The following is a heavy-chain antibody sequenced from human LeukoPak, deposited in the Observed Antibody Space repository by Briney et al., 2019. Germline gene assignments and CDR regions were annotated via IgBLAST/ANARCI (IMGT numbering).Heavy chain of an antibody. V-gene: IGHV3-23*01. CDR3: AKDPEPPYCSGGSCYDIY. CDR1: GFTFSSYA. J-gene: IGHJ4*02. CDR2: ISGSGGST. Sequence: GGSLRLSCAASGFTFSSYAMSWVRQAPGKGPEWVSAISGSGGSTYYADSVKGRFTISRDNSKNTLYLQMNSLRAEDTAVYYCAKDPEPPYCSGGSCYDIYWGQGTLVTVSS. D-gene: IGHD2-15*01.